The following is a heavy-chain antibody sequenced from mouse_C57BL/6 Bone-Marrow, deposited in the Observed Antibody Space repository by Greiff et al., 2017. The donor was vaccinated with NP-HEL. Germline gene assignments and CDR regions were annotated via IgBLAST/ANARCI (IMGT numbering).Heavy chain of an antibody. CDR1: GFNIKNTY. V-gene: IGHV14-3*01. J-gene: IGHJ2*01. Sequence: EVQLQESVAELVRPGASVKLSCTASGFNIKNTYMHWVKQRPEQGLEWIGRIDPANGNTKYAPKVQGKATITADTSSNTAYLQLSSLTSEDTAIYYCARFTTVVATGNYFDYWGQGTTLTVS. D-gene: IGHD1-1*01. CDR3: ARFTTVVATGNYFDY. CDR2: IDPANGNT.